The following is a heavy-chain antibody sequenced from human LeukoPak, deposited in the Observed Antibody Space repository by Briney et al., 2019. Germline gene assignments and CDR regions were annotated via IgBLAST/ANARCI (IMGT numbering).Heavy chain of an antibody. D-gene: IGHD3-22*01. CDR2: IIHTGIET. V-gene: IGHV3-23*01. CDR1: GFTVSNYH. J-gene: IGHJ4*02. Sequence: GGSLRLSCAASGFTVSNYHINWVRQAPGWGLEWVASIIHTGIETYYVDSVKGRFTVSRDNSENMVHLQMNSLRVDDTAVYYCVRDPFDSSGHDQGAYWGQGALVTVSS. CDR3: VRDPFDSSGHDQGAY.